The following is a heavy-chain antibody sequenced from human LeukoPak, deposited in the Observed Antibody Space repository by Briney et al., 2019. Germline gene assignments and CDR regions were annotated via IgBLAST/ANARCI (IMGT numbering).Heavy chain of an antibody. Sequence: NTSETLSLTCTVSGGSISPYVWSWIRQPPGRGLEWVGHIYHNGGTDYNPSLQSRVTISVDTSKNQFSLRLTSVTAADTAVYYCAKYFESGGPRAFDPWGQGTLVTVSS. CDR1: GGSISPYV. D-gene: IGHD2/OR15-2a*01. V-gene: IGHV4-59*01. J-gene: IGHJ5*02. CDR3: AKYFESGGPRAFDP. CDR2: IYHNGGT.